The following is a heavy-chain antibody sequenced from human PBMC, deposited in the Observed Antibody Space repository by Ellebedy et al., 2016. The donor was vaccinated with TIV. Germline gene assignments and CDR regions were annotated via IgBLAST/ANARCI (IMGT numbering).Heavy chain of an antibody. J-gene: IGHJ5*01. V-gene: IGHV4-59*01. D-gene: IGHD5-12*01. CDR2: MHYSGSI. Sequence: SETLSLTXTVSGGSISSDYCNWIRQPPGKALEWIGYMHYSGSINYNPSLKSRVTISVDTSKNQFFLKLTSVTAADTAVYYCARGTGWLFDSWGQGTLVTVSS. CDR1: GGSISSDY. CDR3: ARGTGWLFDS.